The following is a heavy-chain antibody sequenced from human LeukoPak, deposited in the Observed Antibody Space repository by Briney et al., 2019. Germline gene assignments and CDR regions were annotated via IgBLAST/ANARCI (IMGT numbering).Heavy chain of an antibody. J-gene: IGHJ4*02. CDR3: ARLRRRYFAVKGVCYFDY. V-gene: IGHV4-4*02. Sequence: SETLSLTCAVSGGSISSSNWWSWVRQPPGKGLEWIGEIYHSGSTNYNPSLKSRVTISVDKSKNQFSLKLSSVTAADTAVYYCARLRRRYFAVKGVCYFDYWGQGTLVTVSS. CDR2: IYHSGST. CDR1: GGSISSSNW. D-gene: IGHD3-9*01.